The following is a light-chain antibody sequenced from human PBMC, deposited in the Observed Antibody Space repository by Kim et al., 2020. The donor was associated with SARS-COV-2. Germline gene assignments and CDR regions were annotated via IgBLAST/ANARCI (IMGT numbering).Light chain of an antibody. Sequence: LSPRERATLSCRASQSVRSAYLAWYQQKPGQAPRLLIYGTSTRATGVPDRFRGSGSGTDFTLTISRLEPEDFAVYYCQQYGSSMYTFGQGTKLEI. CDR3: QQYGSSMYT. CDR2: GTS. CDR1: QSVRSAY. J-gene: IGKJ2*01. V-gene: IGKV3-20*01.